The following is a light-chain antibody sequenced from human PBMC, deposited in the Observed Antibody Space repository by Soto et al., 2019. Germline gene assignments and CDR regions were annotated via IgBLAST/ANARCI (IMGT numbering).Light chain of an antibody. J-gene: IGKJ5*01. V-gene: IGKV1-39*01. CDR1: ESINRH. CDR3: QQSYSPLSIT. CDR2: AAS. Sequence: DIQMTQSPSSLSASVGDRVTITCRASESINRHLNWYQQKPGKAPKLLIYAASSLQNGVPSRFSGSGSGTDFTLTITNLQPKNFETYYCQQSYSPLSITSGQGTRREIK.